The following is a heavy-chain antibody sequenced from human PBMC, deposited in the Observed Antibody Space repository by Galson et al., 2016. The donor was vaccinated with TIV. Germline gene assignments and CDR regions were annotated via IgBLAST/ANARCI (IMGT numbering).Heavy chain of an antibody. D-gene: IGHD1-26*01. J-gene: IGHJ2*01. CDR2: IHSSGIT. V-gene: IGHV4-31*11. Sequence: LSLTCDVSGGSINSAGYYWSWLRQQSGEGPEWIAYIHSSGITYYNPSLKSRVTLSVETSKSQFSLNLSSVTAADTAVYFCARLFFFDTRNVLVGAFDVWGRGSLVAVSS. CDR3: ARLFFFDTRNVLVGAFDV. CDR1: GGSINSAGYY.